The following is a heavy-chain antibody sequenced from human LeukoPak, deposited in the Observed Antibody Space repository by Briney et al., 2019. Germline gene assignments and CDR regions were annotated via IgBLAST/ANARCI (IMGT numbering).Heavy chain of an antibody. Sequence: GGSLRLSCTASGFTFGDYAMSWFRQAPGKGLEWVSSISSSSSYIYYADSVKGRFTISRDNAKNSLYLQMNSLRAEDTAVYYCARDLDWFDPWGQGTLVTVSS. V-gene: IGHV3-21*01. J-gene: IGHJ5*02. CDR1: GFTFGDYA. CDR2: ISSSSSYI. CDR3: ARDLDWFDP.